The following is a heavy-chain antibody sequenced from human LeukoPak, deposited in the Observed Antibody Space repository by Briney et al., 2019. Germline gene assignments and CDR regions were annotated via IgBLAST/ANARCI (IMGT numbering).Heavy chain of an antibody. D-gene: IGHD6-13*01. V-gene: IGHV1-69*13. CDR1: GGTFSSYA. Sequence: VASVKVSCKASGGTFSSYAISWVRQAPGQGLEWMGGIIPIFGTANYAQKFQGRVAITADESTSTAYMELSSLRSEDTAVYYCARASSSSWSYDAFDIWGQGTMVTVSS. CDR3: ARASSSSWSYDAFDI. J-gene: IGHJ3*02. CDR2: IIPIFGTA.